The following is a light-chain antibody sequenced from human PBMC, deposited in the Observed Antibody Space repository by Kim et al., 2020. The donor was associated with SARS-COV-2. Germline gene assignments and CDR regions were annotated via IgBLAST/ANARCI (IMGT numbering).Light chain of an antibody. CDR1: QSVSSN. CDR2: GAS. V-gene: IGKV3-15*01. Sequence: EIVMTQSPDPLSVSPGERATLSCRASQSVSSNLAWYQQKPGQAPRLLIYGASTRATGIPARFSGSGSGTEFTLTISSLQSEDFAVYYCQQYNNWWTFGQVTKVDIK. J-gene: IGKJ1*01. CDR3: QQYNNWWT.